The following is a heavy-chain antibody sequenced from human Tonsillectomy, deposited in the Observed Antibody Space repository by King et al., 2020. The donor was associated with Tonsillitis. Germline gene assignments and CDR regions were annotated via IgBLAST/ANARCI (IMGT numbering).Heavy chain of an antibody. D-gene: IGHD4-23*01. CDR2: IYYSGST. J-gene: IGHJ4*02. Sequence: QLQESGPGLVKPSETLSLTCTVSGGSISSSSYYWGWIRQPPGKGLEWIGSIYYSGSTYYNPSLKSRVTISVDTSKNQFSLKRSSVTAADTAGYYCARDADYGGNPRGIDYWGQGTLVTVSS. CDR1: GGSISSSSYY. CDR3: ARDADYGGNPRGIDY. V-gene: IGHV4-39*02.